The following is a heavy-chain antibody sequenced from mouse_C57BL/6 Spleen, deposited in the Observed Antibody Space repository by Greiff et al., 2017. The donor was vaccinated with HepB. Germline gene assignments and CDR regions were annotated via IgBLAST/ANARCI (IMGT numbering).Heavy chain of an antibody. CDR1: GYTFTSYG. J-gene: IGHJ2*01. V-gene: IGHV1-81*01. CDR3: ARSDLLDY. Sequence: QVQLKESGAELARPGASVKLSCKASGYTFTSYGISWVKQRTGQGLEWIGEIYPRSGNTYYNEKFKGKATLTADKSSSTAYMELRSLTSEDSAVYFCARSDLLDYWGQGTTLTVSS. CDR2: IYPRSGNT.